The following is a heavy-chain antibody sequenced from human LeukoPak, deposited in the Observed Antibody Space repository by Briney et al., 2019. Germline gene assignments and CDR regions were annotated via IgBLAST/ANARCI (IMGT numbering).Heavy chain of an antibody. Sequence: GGSLRLSCAASGFTFSTYEMNWVRQAPGKGLEWVSYISSSDSTIYYADSVKGRFTISRDNSKNTLYLQMNSLRAEDTAVYYCAKTLPSSWYSFDYWGQGTLVTVSS. CDR1: GFTFSTYE. CDR2: ISSSDSTI. J-gene: IGHJ4*02. CDR3: AKTLPSSWYSFDY. D-gene: IGHD6-13*01. V-gene: IGHV3-48*03.